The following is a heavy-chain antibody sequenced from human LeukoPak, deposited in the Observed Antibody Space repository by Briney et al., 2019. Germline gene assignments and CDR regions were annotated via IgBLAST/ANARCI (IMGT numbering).Heavy chain of an antibody. CDR1: GFTFSSYS. Sequence: GGSLRLSCAASGFTFSSYSMNWVRQAPGKGLEWVSSISSSSSYIYYADSVKGRFTISRDNAKNSLYLQMNSLRAEDTAVYYCARAPVRITMRGPVPSDAFDIWGQGTMVTVSS. CDR3: ARAPVRITMRGPVPSDAFDI. J-gene: IGHJ3*02. CDR2: ISSSSSYI. D-gene: IGHD3-22*01. V-gene: IGHV3-21*01.